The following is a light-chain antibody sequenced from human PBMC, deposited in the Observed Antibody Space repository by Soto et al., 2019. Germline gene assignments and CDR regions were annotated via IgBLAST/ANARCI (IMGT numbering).Light chain of an antibody. CDR3: QQYNSYPWT. Sequence: DIQMTQSPSSLSASVGDRVTITCRASQSISNRLAWYQQKPGGAPKYLIYDASTLDSGAPSRFSGSGSGTEFTLSISSLQPDDFATYYCQQYNSYPWTFGQGTKWIS. J-gene: IGKJ1*01. CDR1: QSISNR. CDR2: DAS. V-gene: IGKV1-5*01.